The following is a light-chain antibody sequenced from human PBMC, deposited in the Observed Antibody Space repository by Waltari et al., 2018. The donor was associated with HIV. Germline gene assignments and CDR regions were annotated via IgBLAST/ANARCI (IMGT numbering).Light chain of an antibody. J-gene: IGKJ2*01. V-gene: IGKV3-15*01. CDR2: GAS. CDR3: HQYNSWTARYT. CDR1: QSVASS. Sequence: EIVITQSPATLSLSPGESAILSCRASQSVASSLAWYQQKPGEALRLLVYGASTRAASIPGRFRGSGSGTEFTLTVSSLKSVDSASSFCHQYNSWTARYTFGEGTKLEI.